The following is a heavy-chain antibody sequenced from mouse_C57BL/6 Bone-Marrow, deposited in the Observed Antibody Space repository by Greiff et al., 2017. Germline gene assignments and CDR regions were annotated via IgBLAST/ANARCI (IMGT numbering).Heavy chain of an antibody. CDR1: GYTFTSYW. J-gene: IGHJ3*01. V-gene: IGHV1-55*01. CDR2: IYPGSGST. CDR3: ARNDGYLAWFAY. Sequence: VQLQQSGAELVKPGASVKMSCKASGYTFTSYWITWVKQRPGQGLEWIGDIYPGSGSTNYNEKFKSKATLTVDTSSSTAYMQLSSLTSEDSAVYYCARNDGYLAWFAYWGQGTLVTVSA. D-gene: IGHD2-3*01.